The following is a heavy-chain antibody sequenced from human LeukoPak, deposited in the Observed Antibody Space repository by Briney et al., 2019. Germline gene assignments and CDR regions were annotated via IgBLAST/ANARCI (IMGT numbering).Heavy chain of an antibody. CDR3: ARDPAGTSYYDFWSGYYFDY. V-gene: IGHV3-21*01. CDR2: ISSSSSYI. CDR1: GFTFSNYN. J-gene: IGHJ4*02. D-gene: IGHD3-3*01. Sequence: GGSLRLSCAASGFTFSNYNINWVRQAPGKGLEWVSSISSSSSYIYYADSVKGRLTISRDNAKNSLYLQMNSLRAEDTAVYYCARDPAGTSYYDFWSGYYFDYWGQGTLVTVSS.